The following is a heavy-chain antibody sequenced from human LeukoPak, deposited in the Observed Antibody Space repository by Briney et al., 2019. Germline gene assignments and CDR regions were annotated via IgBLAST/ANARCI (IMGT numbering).Heavy chain of an antibody. CDR2: ISSSSSYI. CDR1: GFTFSSYS. J-gene: IGHJ4*02. Sequence: GGSLRLSCAASGFTFSSYSMNWVRQAPGKGLEWVSSISSSSSYIYYVDSVKGRFTISRDNAKNSLYLQMNSLRAEDTAVYYCARDPKGPDNYVPDYWGQGTLVTVSS. V-gene: IGHV3-21*01. CDR3: ARDPKGPDNYVPDY. D-gene: IGHD2/OR15-2a*01.